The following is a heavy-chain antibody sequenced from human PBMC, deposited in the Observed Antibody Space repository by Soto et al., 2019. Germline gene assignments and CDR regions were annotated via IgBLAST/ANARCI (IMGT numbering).Heavy chain of an antibody. J-gene: IGHJ4*02. D-gene: IGHD3-3*01. CDR1: GFTFTSSA. Sequence: SVKVSCKASGFTFTSSAMQWVRQARGQRLEWIGWIVVGSGNTNYAQKFQERVTITRDMSTSTAYMELSSLRSEDTAVYYCAAGPTIFGVVTASDYWGQGTLVTVSS. CDR2: IVVGSGNT. CDR3: AAGPTIFGVVTASDY. V-gene: IGHV1-58*02.